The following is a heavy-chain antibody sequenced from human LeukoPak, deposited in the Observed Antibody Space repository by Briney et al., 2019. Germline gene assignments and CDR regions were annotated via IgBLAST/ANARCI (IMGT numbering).Heavy chain of an antibody. CDR3: AKEKEMATTFYYYYYGMDV. D-gene: IGHD5-24*01. CDR2: ISYDGSNK. J-gene: IGHJ6*02. CDR1: GFTFSSYG. V-gene: IGHV3-30*18. Sequence: GGSLRLSSAASGFTFSSYGMHWVRQAPGKGLEWVAVISYDGSNKYYADSVKGRFTISRDNSKNTLYLQMNSLRAEDTAVYYCAKEKEMATTFYYYYYGMDVWGQGTTVTVSS.